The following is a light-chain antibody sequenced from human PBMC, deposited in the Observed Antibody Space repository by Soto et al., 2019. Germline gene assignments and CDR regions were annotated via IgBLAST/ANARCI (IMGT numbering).Light chain of an antibody. J-gene: IGKJ1*01. CDR2: VAS. CDR3: QQSLSIPPT. Sequence: DVQMTQSPSSLSASVGDRVTIVCRASRNSATFLNWYQQKPGKAPKLLIFVASSLHSGVPSRFSGSGSGTDFTFTISSLQPEDVATYYCQQSLSIPPTFGQGTTVDIK. V-gene: IGKV1-39*01. CDR1: RNSATF.